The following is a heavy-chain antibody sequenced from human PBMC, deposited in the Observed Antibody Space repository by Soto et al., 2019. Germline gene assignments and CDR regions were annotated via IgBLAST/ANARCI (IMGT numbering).Heavy chain of an antibody. CDR1: GSSINSSGYY. J-gene: IGHJ4*02. CDR2: MFYGVST. V-gene: IGHV4-39*01. D-gene: IGHD3-3*02. Sequence: SETLSLTCTVSGSSINSSGYYWGWIRQPPGKGLEWIGSMFYGVSTYYNPSLKSRVTVSVDTSKNQFSLNLRSVTAADTAVYYCARLPSRHLADYWGQGTLVTVSS. CDR3: ARLPSRHLADY.